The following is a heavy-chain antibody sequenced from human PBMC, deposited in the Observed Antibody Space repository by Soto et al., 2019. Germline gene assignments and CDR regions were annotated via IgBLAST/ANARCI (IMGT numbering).Heavy chain of an antibody. V-gene: IGHV2-26*01. CDR1: GFSLSNANVG. D-gene: IGHD3-10*01. CDR3: ARIYHPELGVYYFDF. CDR2: IFSDDEK. J-gene: IGHJ4*02. Sequence: QVTLKESGPVLVTPTETLTLTCTVSGFSLSNANVGVTWIRQPPGKALEWLAHIFSDDEKSSNPSLKRKVTISKETSESQVVLTLTNMDPVDTATYYCARIYHPELGVYYFDFWGQGALVTVSS.